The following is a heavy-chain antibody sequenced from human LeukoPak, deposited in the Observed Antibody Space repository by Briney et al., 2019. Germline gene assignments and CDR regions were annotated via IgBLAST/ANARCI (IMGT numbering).Heavy chain of an antibody. CDR3: ARDLVYYDSSGYYAYYFDY. D-gene: IGHD3-22*01. CDR2: IYTSGST. V-gene: IGHV4-61*02. J-gene: IGHJ4*02. CDR1: GGSISSGSYY. Sequence: PSRTLSLTCTVSGGSISSGSYYWSWIRQPAGKGLEWIGRIYTSGSTNYNPSLKSRVTISVDTSKNQFSLKLSSVTAADTAVYYCARDLVYYDSSGYYAYYFDYWGQGTLVTVSS.